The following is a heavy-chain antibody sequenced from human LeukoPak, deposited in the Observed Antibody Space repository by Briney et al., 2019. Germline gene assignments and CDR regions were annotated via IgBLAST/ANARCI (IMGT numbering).Heavy chain of an antibody. V-gene: IGHV4-39*01. Sequence: PSETLSLTCTVSGGSISSSGYYWGWIRQHPGKGLEWIGSIYYSARTYYNPSLKSRVTISVDTSKSQFSLKLSSVTAADTVVYYCARGVVVVPATHYYFDYWGQGSLVTVSS. CDR1: GGSISSSGYY. CDR3: ARGVVVVPATHYYFDY. CDR2: IYYSART. J-gene: IGHJ4*02. D-gene: IGHD2-2*01.